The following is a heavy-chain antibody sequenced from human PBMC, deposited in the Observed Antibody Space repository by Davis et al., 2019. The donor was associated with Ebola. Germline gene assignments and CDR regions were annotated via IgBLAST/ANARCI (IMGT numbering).Heavy chain of an antibody. Sequence: GESLKISCAASGFTFSSYWISWLRQAPGKGLEWVSSISSSSSYIYYADSVKGRFTISRDNAKNSLYLQMNSLRAEDTAVYYCAKYDYGDSRFDYWGQGTLVTVSS. J-gene: IGHJ4*02. CDR1: GFTFSSYW. D-gene: IGHD4-17*01. CDR3: AKYDYGDSRFDY. V-gene: IGHV3-21*04. CDR2: ISSSSSYI.